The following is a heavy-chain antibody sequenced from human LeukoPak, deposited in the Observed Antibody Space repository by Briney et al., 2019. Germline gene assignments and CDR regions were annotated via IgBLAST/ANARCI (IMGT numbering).Heavy chain of an antibody. CDR3: AREVRCTNGVCYGWFDP. V-gene: IGHV4-38-2*02. CDR2: IYHSGST. CDR1: GYSISSGYY. J-gene: IGHJ5*02. D-gene: IGHD2-8*01. Sequence: SETLSLTCTVSGYSISSGYYWGWIRQRPGKGLEWIGSIYHSGSTYYNPSLKSRVTISVDTSKNQFSLKLSSVTAADTAVYYCAREVRCTNGVCYGWFDPWGQGTLDTVSS.